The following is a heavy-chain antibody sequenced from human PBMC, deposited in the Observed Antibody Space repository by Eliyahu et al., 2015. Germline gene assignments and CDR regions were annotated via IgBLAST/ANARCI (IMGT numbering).Heavy chain of an antibody. D-gene: IGHD6-19*01. Sequence: QVQLVESVGXLVKPGGSLXLSXAPSGFTFSXYYMTWXRQAPGKGLEWVSYISSSGTTIYYADSVKGRFTISRDNAKNSLYLQMNSLRAEDTAVYYCARVSSGLLFDIWGQGTMVTVSS. J-gene: IGHJ3*02. CDR2: ISSSGTTI. CDR3: ARVSSGLLFDI. V-gene: IGHV3-11*01. CDR1: GFTFSXYY.